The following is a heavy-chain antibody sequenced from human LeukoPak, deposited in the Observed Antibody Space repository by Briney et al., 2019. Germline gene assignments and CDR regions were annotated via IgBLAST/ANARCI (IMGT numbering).Heavy chain of an antibody. Sequence: SVKVSCKASGGTFISYAISWVRQAPGQGLEWMGGIIPIFGTANYAQKFQGRVTITADESTSTAYMELSSLRSEDTAVYYCATEGPARYVFTGYYDYWGQGTLVTVSS. CDR3: ATEGPARYVFTGYYDY. D-gene: IGHD3-9*01. CDR1: GGTFISYA. CDR2: IIPIFGTA. J-gene: IGHJ4*02. V-gene: IGHV1-69*13.